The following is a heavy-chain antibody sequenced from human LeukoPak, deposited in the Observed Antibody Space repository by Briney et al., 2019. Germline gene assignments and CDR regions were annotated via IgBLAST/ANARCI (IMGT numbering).Heavy chain of an antibody. J-gene: IGHJ6*02. V-gene: IGHV1-2*04. CDR3: ARLGGTSGYYGMDV. Sequence: ASVKVSGKASVYTFTGYYMHWVGQAPGQGLEWMGWINPNSGGTNDAQKFQGWVTMTRDTSISTAYMELSRLRSDDTAVYYCARLGGTSGYYGMDVWGQGTTVTASS. CDR1: VYTFTGYY. D-gene: IGHD2-2*01. CDR2: INPNSGGT.